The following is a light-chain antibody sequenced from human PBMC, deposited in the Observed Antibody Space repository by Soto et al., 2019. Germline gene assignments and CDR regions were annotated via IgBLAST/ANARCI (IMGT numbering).Light chain of an antibody. J-gene: IGKJ3*01. CDR2: DAS. CDR1: QDVSSS. CDR3: QQYDNPLFT. V-gene: IGKV1-33*01. Sequence: DIQMTQSPSSLSASVGDRVTITCQASQDVSSSLNWYQQKPGKAPKLLIYDASNLETGVPPRFSGSGSGTDISFTISSLQPEDIATYYCQQYDNPLFTFGPGTKVDIK.